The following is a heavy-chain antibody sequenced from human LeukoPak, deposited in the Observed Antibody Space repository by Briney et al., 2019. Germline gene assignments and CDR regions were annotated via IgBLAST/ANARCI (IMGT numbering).Heavy chain of an antibody. CDR1: GFFFSNYG. J-gene: IGHJ6*02. V-gene: IGHV3-30*18. Sequence: GGSLRLSCAASGFFFSNYGMHWVRQAPGKGLDWVAVVSDDGSHKQYADSVKGRFTVSRDNSEKTLYLQMNSLRAEDTAVYYCAKYSSCSNYYYGMDVWGQGTTVTVSS. D-gene: IGHD6-6*01. CDR2: VSDDGSHK. CDR3: AKYSSCSNYYYGMDV.